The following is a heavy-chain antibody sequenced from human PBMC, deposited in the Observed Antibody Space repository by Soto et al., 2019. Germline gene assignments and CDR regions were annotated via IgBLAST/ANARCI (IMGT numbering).Heavy chain of an antibody. CDR3: ARGERQQQRDT. CDR1: GDSISNTNW. Sequence: QVKLQESGPGLVKPSGTLSLTCAVSGDSISNTNWRSWVRQPPGKGLEWIGEIDHSGNTNYNPSLKSRVILAVDKSKNQFFLKVNSVTAADTAVYYCARGERQQQRDTWGRGILVTVSS. V-gene: IGHV4-4*02. J-gene: IGHJ5*02. CDR2: IDHSGNT. D-gene: IGHD6-13*01.